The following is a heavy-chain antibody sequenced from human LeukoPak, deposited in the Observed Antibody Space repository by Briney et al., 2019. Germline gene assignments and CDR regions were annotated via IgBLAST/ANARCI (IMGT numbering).Heavy chain of an antibody. V-gene: IGHV3-7*04. D-gene: IGHD3-16*02. CDR3: ARDLRTRYPRPFDS. CDR2: IKQDGSEK. Sequence: GCSVTLSCAASGFTFSRYWMPWVRQAPGKGLEWVANIKQDGSEKYYVHSVKGRFTITRDNAKNSVYLQLNSLRADDPAVYFCARDLRTRYPRPFDSWGERTLVTLS. CDR1: GFTFSRYW. J-gene: IGHJ4*02.